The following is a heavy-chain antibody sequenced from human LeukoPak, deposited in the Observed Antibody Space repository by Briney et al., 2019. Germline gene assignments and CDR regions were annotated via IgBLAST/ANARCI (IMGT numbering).Heavy chain of an antibody. CDR3: AKEGPIAVANYFDY. CDR1: GFSFGDYA. D-gene: IGHD6-19*01. Sequence: GGSLRLSCAASGFSFGDYAMHWVRQAPGKGLEWVSLITGDGAGTYYAGSVKGRFTISRDNSKNSLYLQMNGLRTQDTALYYCAKEGPIAVANYFDYWGQGTLVTVSS. V-gene: IGHV3-43*02. J-gene: IGHJ4*02. CDR2: ITGDGAGT.